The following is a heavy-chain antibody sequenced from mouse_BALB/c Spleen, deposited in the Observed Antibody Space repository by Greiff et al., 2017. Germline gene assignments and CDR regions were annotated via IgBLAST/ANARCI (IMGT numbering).Heavy chain of an antibody. CDR2: IDPANGNT. D-gene: IGHD2-13*01. J-gene: IGHJ2*01. CDR1: GFNIKDTY. CDR3: ARTSYYGDG. Sequence: EVKLMESGAELVKPGASVKLSCTASGFNIKDTYMHWVKQRPEQGLEWIGRIDPANGNTKYDPKFQGKATITADTSSNTAYLQLSSLTSEDTAVYYCARTSYYGDGWGQGTTLTVSS. V-gene: IGHV14-3*02.